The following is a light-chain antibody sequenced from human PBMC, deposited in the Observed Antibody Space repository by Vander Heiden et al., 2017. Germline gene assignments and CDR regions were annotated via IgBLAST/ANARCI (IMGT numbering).Light chain of an antibody. CDR1: QSISSY. CDR2: AAS. Sequence: EIQMTQSPSSLSASVGDRVTITCRASQSISSYLNWYQQKPGKAPKLLIYAASSLQSGVPSRFSGSGSGTDFTLTISRLHPEDFATYYCQQSDSTPRTFGQGTKVEIK. V-gene: IGKV1-39*01. J-gene: IGKJ1*01. CDR3: QQSDSTPRT.